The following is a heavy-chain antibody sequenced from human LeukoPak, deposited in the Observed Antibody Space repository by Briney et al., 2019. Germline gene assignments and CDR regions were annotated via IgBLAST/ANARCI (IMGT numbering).Heavy chain of an antibody. D-gene: IGHD5-18*01. CDR1: GGTFSSYA. CDR3: ARSRIQLWLRNYYYYMDV. CDR2: IIPIFGTA. J-gene: IGHJ6*03. Sequence: ASVKVSCKASGGTFSSYAISWVRQAPGQGLEWMRGIIPIFGTANYAQKFQGRVTITADESTSTAYMELSSLRSEDTAVYYCARSRIQLWLRNYYYYMDVWGKGTTVTVSS. V-gene: IGHV1-69*13.